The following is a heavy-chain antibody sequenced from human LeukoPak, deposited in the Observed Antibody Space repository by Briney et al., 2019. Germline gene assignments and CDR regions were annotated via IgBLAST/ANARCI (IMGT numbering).Heavy chain of an antibody. V-gene: IGHV3-21*01. D-gene: IGHD4-17*01. Sequence: GGSLRLSCAASGFTFSSYSMNWVRQAPGKGLEWVSSISSSSSYIYYADSVKGRLTISRDNAKNSLYLQMNSLRAEDTAVYYCARAVTSLYYMDVWGKGTTVTVSS. CDR2: ISSSSSYI. J-gene: IGHJ6*03. CDR3: ARAVTSLYYMDV. CDR1: GFTFSSYS.